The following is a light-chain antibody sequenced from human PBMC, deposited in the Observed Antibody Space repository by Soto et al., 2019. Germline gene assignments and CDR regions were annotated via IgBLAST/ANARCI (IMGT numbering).Light chain of an antibody. CDR3: QEYNNWPPGIT. CDR2: GAS. J-gene: IGKJ5*01. Sequence: EIVMTQSPATLSVPPGARATLSCRASQSVSSDLAWYQQKPGQAPRLLIYGASTRATGIPARFSGSGSGTEFTLTITSLQSEDFAVYYCQEYNNWPPGITFGQGTRLEIK. V-gene: IGKV3-15*01. CDR1: QSVSSD.